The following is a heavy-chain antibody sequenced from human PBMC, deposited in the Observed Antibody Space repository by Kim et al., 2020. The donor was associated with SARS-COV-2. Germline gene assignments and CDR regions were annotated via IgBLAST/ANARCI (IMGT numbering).Heavy chain of an antibody. CDR2: ISYDGSNK. Sequence: GGSLRLSCAASGFTFSSYAMHWVRQAPGKGLEWVAVISYDGSNKYYADSVKGRFTISRDNSKNTLYLQMNSLRAEDTAVYYCAREATGDPDYWGQGTLVT. CDR1: GFTFSSYA. J-gene: IGHJ4*02. V-gene: IGHV3-30-3*01. D-gene: IGHD4-17*01. CDR3: AREATGDPDY.